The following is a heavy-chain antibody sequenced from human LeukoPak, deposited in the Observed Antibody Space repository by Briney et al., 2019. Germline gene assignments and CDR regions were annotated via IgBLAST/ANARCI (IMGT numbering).Heavy chain of an antibody. V-gene: IGHV1-18*01. CDR2: ISAYNGNT. Sequence: ASVKVSCKASGYTFTSYGISWVRQAPGQGLEWMGWISAYNGNTNYAQKLQGRVTMTTDTSTSTVYMELSSLRSEDTAVYYCARGSHQLVVPAANNWFDPWGQGTLVTVSS. D-gene: IGHD2-2*01. CDR1: GYTFTSYG. CDR3: ARGSHQLVVPAANNWFDP. J-gene: IGHJ5*02.